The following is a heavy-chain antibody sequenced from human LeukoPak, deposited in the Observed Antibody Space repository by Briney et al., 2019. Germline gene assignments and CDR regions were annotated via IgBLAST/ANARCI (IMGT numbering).Heavy chain of an antibody. D-gene: IGHD3-9*01. Sequence: GGSLRLSCAVSRLTFNNFAMSWVRQAPGKGLEWVSAISRSGTSTYYADSVKGRFTISRANSNNTLYLQMNSLRAEDTAVYYCARDLGWIYYDTCGYLDYWGQGSLVTVSS. CDR2: ISRSGTST. CDR3: ARDLGWIYYDTCGYLDY. J-gene: IGHJ4*01. CDR1: RLTFNNFA. V-gene: IGHV3-23*01.